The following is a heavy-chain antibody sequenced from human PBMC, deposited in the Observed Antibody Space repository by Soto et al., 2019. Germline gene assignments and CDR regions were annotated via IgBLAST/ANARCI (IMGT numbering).Heavy chain of an antibody. CDR1: GGSFSGYY. D-gene: IGHD3-3*01. V-gene: IGHV4-34*01. CDR3: ANVHYDFWSGLNWFDP. J-gene: IGHJ5*02. Sequence: SETLSLTCAVYGGSFSGYYWSWIRQPPGKGLEWIGEINHSGSTNYNPSLKSRVTISVDTSKNQFSLKLSSVTAADTAVYYCANVHYDFWSGLNWFDPWGQGTLVTVSS. CDR2: INHSGST.